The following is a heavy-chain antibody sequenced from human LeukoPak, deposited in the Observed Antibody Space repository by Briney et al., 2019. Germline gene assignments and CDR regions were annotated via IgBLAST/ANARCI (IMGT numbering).Heavy chain of an antibody. V-gene: IGHV3-23*01. CDR1: GGSFSGYY. CDR3: AKDRRRGTYYYYGMDV. D-gene: IGHD1-1*01. Sequence: ETLSLTCAVYGGSFSGYYWSWIRQPPGKGLEWVSAISGSGGSTYYADSVKGRFTISRDNSKNTLYLQMNSLRAEDTAVYYCAKDRRRGTYYYYGMDVWGQGTTVTVSS. CDR2: ISGSGGST. J-gene: IGHJ6*02.